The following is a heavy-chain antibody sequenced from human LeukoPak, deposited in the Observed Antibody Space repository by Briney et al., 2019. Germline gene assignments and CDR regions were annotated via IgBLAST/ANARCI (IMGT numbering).Heavy chain of an antibody. J-gene: IGHJ6*02. Sequence: PGGSLRLSCAASGFTFSSYEMNWVRQAPGKGLEWVSYISSSGSTIYYADSVKGRFTISRDNAKNSLYPQMNSLRAEDTAVYYCARDRVALYYYGMDVWGQGTTVTVSS. CDR1: GFTFSSYE. CDR2: ISSSGSTI. D-gene: IGHD3-10*01. V-gene: IGHV3-48*03. CDR3: ARDRVALYYYGMDV.